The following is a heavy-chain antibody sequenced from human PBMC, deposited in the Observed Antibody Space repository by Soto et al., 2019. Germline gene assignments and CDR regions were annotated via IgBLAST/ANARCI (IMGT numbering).Heavy chain of an antibody. CDR3: ATMGTPATGLYFFDY. Sequence: QVQLQESGPGLVKPSQTLSLTCTVSGGSISRGNYYWSWIRQPPGKGLEWIGFISYSGSTYYSTSLKSRVTISVDTSKSQFSLNLSFVTAADTSVYYCATMGTPATGLYFFDYWGQGSLVTVSS. J-gene: IGHJ4*02. V-gene: IGHV4-30-4*01. CDR1: GGSISRGNYY. CDR2: ISYSGST. D-gene: IGHD2-15*01.